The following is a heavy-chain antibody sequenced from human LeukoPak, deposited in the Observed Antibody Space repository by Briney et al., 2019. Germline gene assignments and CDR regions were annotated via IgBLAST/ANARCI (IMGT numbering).Heavy chain of an antibody. V-gene: IGHV3-48*01. D-gene: IGHD3-22*01. CDR2: ISSSSSTI. J-gene: IGHJ3*02. CDR1: GFNFSSYI. CDR3: ARAPYDSSGYYLPDAFDI. Sequence: QPGGSLRLSCAASGFNFSSYIMNWVRQAPGKGLEWVSYISSSSSTIYYADSVKGRFTISRDNAKNSLYLQMNSLRAEDTAVYYCARAPYDSSGYYLPDAFDIWGQGTMVTVSS.